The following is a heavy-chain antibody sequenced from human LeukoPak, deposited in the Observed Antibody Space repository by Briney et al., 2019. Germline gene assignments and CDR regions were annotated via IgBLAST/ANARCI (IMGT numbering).Heavy chain of an antibody. CDR2: ISGSGGST. CDR3: AKDPVRGVMPYYFDS. Sequence: PGGSLRLSCAASGFTFSSYAMSWVRQAPGKGLEWVSAISGSGGSTYYADSVKGRFTISRDNSKNTLYLQMNSLRAEDTAVYYCAKDPVRGVMPYYFDSWGQGTRVTVSS. CDR1: GFTFSSYA. V-gene: IGHV3-23*01. J-gene: IGHJ4*02. D-gene: IGHD3-10*01.